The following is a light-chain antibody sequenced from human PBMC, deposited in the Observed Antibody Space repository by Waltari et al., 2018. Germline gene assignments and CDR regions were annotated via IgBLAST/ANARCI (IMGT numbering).Light chain of an antibody. V-gene: IGLV3-19*01. Sequence: SSELTQDPAVSVPMGQTVRITCQGDSLRSYYASWYQQRPGQVPILVIYDKNNRPSGVPDRFSGSSSHNTGSLTITGAQAEDEASYYCHSRDASGVAGSFGGGTKLTVL. CDR1: SLRSYY. J-gene: IGLJ2*01. CDR2: DKN. CDR3: HSRDASGVAGS.